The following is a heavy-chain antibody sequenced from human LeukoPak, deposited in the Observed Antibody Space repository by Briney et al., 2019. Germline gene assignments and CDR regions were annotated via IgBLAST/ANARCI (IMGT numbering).Heavy chain of an antibody. D-gene: IGHD1-1*01. CDR2: ISSSNSYI. CDR1: GFTFSIYT. Sequence: GGSLRLSCAASGFTFSIYTMNWVRQAPGKGLEWVSSISSSNSYIYYADSVKGRFTISRDNSKNTLYLQMNSLRAEDTAVYYCAREILRNDAAFDIWGQGTMVTVSS. V-gene: IGHV3-21*01. CDR3: AREILRNDAAFDI. J-gene: IGHJ3*02.